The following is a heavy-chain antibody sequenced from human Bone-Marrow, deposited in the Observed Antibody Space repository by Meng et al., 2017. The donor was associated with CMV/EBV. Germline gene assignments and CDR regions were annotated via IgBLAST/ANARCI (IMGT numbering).Heavy chain of an antibody. J-gene: IGHJ4*02. Sequence: TCAVSGDSISTHYWWSWVRQTPGKGLEWIGEISYSGHTKYTPSLKSRVTISVDKTANHFSLKVASVTAADTGVYFCARSPGYWSLDYWGQGNLVTVSS. D-gene: IGHD2-8*02. CDR2: ISYSGHT. CDR3: ARSPGYWSLDY. CDR1: GDSISTHYW. V-gene: IGHV4-4*01.